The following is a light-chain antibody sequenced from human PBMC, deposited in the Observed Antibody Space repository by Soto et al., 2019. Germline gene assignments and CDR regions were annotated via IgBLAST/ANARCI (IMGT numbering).Light chain of an antibody. J-gene: IGKJ1*01. CDR2: KAS. CDR1: QSVSRS. CDR3: QQYNDYSWT. Sequence: QLTQSPSSLSASVGDRVIITCRASQSVSRSLNWYQQKAGQAPKLLIYKASTLEIGVPSRFSGSGSGTEFTLTISSLQPDDVATYYCQQYNDYSWTFGQGTKGDIK. V-gene: IGKV1-5*03.